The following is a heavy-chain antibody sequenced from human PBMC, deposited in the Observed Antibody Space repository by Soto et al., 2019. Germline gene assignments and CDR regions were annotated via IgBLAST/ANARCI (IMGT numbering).Heavy chain of an antibody. Sequence: EVQLLESGGGLVQPGGSLRLSCAASEFTFTSYAMSWVRQAPGKGLEWVSGISGSGGSMYNADSVKGRFTISRDNSKNTLYLQMNGLRAEDTAVYYCARGLGGSTSYYDGMDVWGQGTTVTVSS. J-gene: IGHJ6*02. D-gene: IGHD1-26*01. CDR1: EFTFTSYA. CDR2: ISGSGGSM. V-gene: IGHV3-23*01. CDR3: ARGLGGSTSYYDGMDV.